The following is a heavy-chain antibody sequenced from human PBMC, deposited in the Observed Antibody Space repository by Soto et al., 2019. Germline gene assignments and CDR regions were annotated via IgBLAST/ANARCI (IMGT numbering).Heavy chain of an antibody. CDR2: ISESGGGT. D-gene: IGHD3-16*01. V-gene: IGHV3-23*01. J-gene: IGHJ4*02. CDR1: GFTFSSYA. Sequence: EVQVLESGGGLVQPGGSLRLSCAASGFTFSSYAMSCVRQAPGKGLEWVSSISESGGGTYYADSVKGRFTISRDNSKNTRYLQIHSLAAGDAGVYFCGRLAWGKVDFWGEGSLVAVS. CDR3: GRLAWGKVDF.